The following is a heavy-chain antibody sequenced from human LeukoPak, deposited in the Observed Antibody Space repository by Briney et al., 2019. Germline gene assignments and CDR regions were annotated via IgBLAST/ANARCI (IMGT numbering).Heavy chain of an antibody. V-gene: IGHV3-7*01. Sequence: GGSLRLSCAASGFTFSSYWMSWVRQAPGKGLEWVANTKQDGSEKYYVDSVKGRFTISRDNAKNSLYLQMNSLRAEDTAVYYCARGPGYSSSWFEYFQHWGQGTLVTVSS. CDR2: TKQDGSEK. CDR1: GFTFSSYW. D-gene: IGHD6-13*01. CDR3: ARGPGYSSSWFEYFQH. J-gene: IGHJ1*01.